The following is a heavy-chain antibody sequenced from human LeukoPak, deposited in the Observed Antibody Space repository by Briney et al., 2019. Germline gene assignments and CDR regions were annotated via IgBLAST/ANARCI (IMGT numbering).Heavy chain of an antibody. D-gene: IGHD3-22*01. Sequence: PGRSLRLSCTNSGFTFGDYAMSWVRQAPGKGLEWVSFIRRKAHGGTTEYAASVKGRFSSSRDDSKSIACLQMNSLKTEDTAVYFCTRVTYNYDNSGYFHFDSWGQGSLVTVSS. J-gene: IGHJ4*02. CDR2: IRRKAHGGTT. CDR1: GFTFGDYA. CDR3: TRVTYNYDNSGYFHFDS. V-gene: IGHV3-49*04.